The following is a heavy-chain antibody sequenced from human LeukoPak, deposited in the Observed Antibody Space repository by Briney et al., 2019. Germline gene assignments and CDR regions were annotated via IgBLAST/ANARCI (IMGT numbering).Heavy chain of an antibody. Sequence: GGSLRLSCAASRFTFSSYGMHWVRQAPGKGLEWVAVISYDGSNKYYADSVKGRFTISRDNSKNTLYLQMNSLRAEDTAVYYCAKAGITFDYWGQGTLVTVSS. V-gene: IGHV3-30*18. D-gene: IGHD5-24*01. CDR2: ISYDGSNK. CDR3: AKAGITFDY. CDR1: RFTFSSYG. J-gene: IGHJ4*02.